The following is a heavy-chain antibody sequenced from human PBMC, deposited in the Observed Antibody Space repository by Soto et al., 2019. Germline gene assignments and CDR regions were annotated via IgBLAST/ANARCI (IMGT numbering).Heavy chain of an antibody. D-gene: IGHD3-16*01. Sequence: SETLSLTCAVYGGSFSGYYWSWIRQPPGKGLEWIGEINHSGSTNYNPSLKSRVTISVDTSENQFSLKLSSVTAADTAVYYCARGRSLDYDYVWGSPRGAFDIWGQGTMVTVSS. CDR1: GGSFSGYY. V-gene: IGHV4-34*01. J-gene: IGHJ3*02. CDR3: ARGRSLDYDYVWGSPRGAFDI. CDR2: INHSGST.